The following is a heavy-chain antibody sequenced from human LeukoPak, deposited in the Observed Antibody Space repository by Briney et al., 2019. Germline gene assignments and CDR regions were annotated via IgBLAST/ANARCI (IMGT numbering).Heavy chain of an antibody. CDR1: GGSISSGSYY. D-gene: IGHD3-10*01. V-gene: IGHV4-61*02. CDR2: LYSSGST. J-gene: IGHJ6*02. Sequence: PSQTLSLTCTVSGGSISSGSYYWSWIRQPAGKGLEWIGRLYSSGSTNYSPSLKSRVTILVDTSKNQFSLKLNSVTAADTAVYYCARGPSGPTYGMDVWGQGTTVTVSS. CDR3: ARGPSGPTYGMDV.